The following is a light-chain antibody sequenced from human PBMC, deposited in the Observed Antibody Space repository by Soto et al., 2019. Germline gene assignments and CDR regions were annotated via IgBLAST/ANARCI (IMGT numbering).Light chain of an antibody. Sequence: QSVLTQPPSASGSPGQSVTISCTGTNSDVGGYNYVSWYQQYPGKAPKLIIYEVNERPSGVPDRFSGSKSGNTASLTVSGLQTAAEADYYCSSSAGSNRYVFGTGTNVTVL. CDR2: EVN. CDR3: SSSAGSNRYV. V-gene: IGLV2-8*01. J-gene: IGLJ1*01. CDR1: NSDVGGYNY.